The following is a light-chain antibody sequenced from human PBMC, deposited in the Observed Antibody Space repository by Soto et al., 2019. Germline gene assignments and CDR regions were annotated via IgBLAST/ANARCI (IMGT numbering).Light chain of an antibody. CDR1: QSVTGSS. CDR2: GAS. Sequence: EIVLTQSPGTLSLSPGEGATLSCRASQSVTGSSFAWYQQKPGRAPRLLIYGASSRATGIPDRFSGSGSGTDFTLTISRLEPEDFAVYFCQQYGSSPLTFGGGTKLEIK. CDR3: QQYGSSPLT. J-gene: IGKJ4*01. V-gene: IGKV3-20*01.